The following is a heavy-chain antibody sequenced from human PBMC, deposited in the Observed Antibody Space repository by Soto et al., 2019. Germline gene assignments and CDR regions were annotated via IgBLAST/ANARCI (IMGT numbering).Heavy chain of an antibody. CDR1: GYTFTTYG. CDR3: TREGSAPYYYYGMDA. D-gene: IGHD3-10*01. CDR2: INTHNGNT. Sequence: GPSVKVSCKASGYTFTTYGISWVRQAPGQGLEWLGWINTHNGNTNYAQNLQGRVIMTADTSTSTAYMELRSLRSDDTAIYYCTREGSAPYYYYGMDAWGQGTTVTVSS. J-gene: IGHJ6*02. V-gene: IGHV1-18*01.